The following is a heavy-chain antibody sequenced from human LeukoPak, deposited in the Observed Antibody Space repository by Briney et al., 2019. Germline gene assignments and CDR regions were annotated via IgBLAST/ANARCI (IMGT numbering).Heavy chain of an antibody. D-gene: IGHD2-15*01. V-gene: IGHV3-21*01. CDR2: ISSSSSYI. CDR1: GFTFSSYS. CDR3: AKARWFRDAFDI. J-gene: IGHJ3*02. Sequence: GGSLRLSCAASGFTFSSYSMNWVRQAPGKGLEWVSSISSSSSYIYYADSVKGRFTISRDNSKNTLYLQMNSLRADDTAVYYCAKARWFRDAFDIWGQGTMVTVSS.